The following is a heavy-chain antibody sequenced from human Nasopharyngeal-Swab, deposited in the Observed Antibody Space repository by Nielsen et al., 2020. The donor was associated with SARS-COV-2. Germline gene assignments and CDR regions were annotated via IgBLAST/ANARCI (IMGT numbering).Heavy chain of an antibody. Sequence: GSLRLSCAVSGGSISSSSYYWGWISQPPGKGLEWIGSIYYSGSTYYNPSLKSRVTISVDTSKNQFSLKLSSVTAADTAVYYSARRGYDILSGQYYFDYWGQGTLVTVSS. D-gene: IGHD3-9*01. V-gene: IGHV4-39*01. J-gene: IGHJ4*02. CDR2: IYYSGST. CDR1: GGSISSSSYY. CDR3: ARRGYDILSGQYYFDY.